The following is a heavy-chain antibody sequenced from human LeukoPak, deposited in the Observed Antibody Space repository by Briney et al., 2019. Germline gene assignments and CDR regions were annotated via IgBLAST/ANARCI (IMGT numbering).Heavy chain of an antibody. V-gene: IGHV3-20*04. J-gene: IGHJ3*02. Sequence: GGSLRLSCAASGFTFDDYGMCWVRHAPGKGLEWVSGIKWNVGSTGYADSVKGRFTTSRDNAKISLYLQMNSLRVEDTALYYCARRDSSGLGAFDIWGQGTMVTVSS. D-gene: IGHD3-22*01. CDR2: IKWNVGST. CDR3: ARRDSSGLGAFDI. CDR1: GFTFDDYG.